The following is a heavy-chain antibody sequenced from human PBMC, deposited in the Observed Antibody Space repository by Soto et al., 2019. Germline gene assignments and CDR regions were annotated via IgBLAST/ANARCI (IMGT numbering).Heavy chain of an antibody. J-gene: IGHJ5*02. CDR1: GGTFSSYA. D-gene: IGHD1-20*01. CDR3: AREVGGITGFQDWFDP. Sequence: QVQLVQSGAEVKKPGSSVKVSCKASGGTFSSYAISWVRQAPGQGLEWMGGIIPIFGTANYAQKFQGRVTITADESTSTAYLELSSLRSEDTAVYYCAREVGGITGFQDWFDPWGQGTLVTVSS. CDR2: IIPIFGTA. V-gene: IGHV1-69*12.